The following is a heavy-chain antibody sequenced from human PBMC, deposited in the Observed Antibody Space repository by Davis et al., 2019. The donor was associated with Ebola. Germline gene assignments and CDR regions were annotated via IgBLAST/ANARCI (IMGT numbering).Heavy chain of an antibody. Sequence: GGSLRLSCAASGFTFSSYSMNWVRQAPGKGLEWVSSISSSSSYIYYADSVKGRFTISRDNAKNSLYLQMNSLRAEGTAVYYCAGSRYSIAAAGTKGYYYYYGMDVWGQGTTVTVSS. D-gene: IGHD6-13*01. CDR2: ISSSSSYI. V-gene: IGHV3-21*01. J-gene: IGHJ6*02. CDR3: AGSRYSIAAAGTKGYYYYYGMDV. CDR1: GFTFSSYS.